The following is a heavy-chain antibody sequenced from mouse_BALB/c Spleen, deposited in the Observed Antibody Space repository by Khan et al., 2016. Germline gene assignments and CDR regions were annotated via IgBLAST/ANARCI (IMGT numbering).Heavy chain of an antibody. D-gene: IGHD2-10*02. CDR2: INSNGGST. CDR3: ARKKYGNYVYAMDY. CDR1: GFTFSSYG. V-gene: IGHV5-6-3*01. Sequence: EVELVESGGGLVQPGGSLKLSCAASGFTFSSYGMSWVRQTPDKRLELVATINSNGGSTYYPDSVKGRFTISRDNAKNTLYLQMSSLKSEDTAMYYCARKKYGNYVYAMDYWGQGTPVTVSS. J-gene: IGHJ4*01.